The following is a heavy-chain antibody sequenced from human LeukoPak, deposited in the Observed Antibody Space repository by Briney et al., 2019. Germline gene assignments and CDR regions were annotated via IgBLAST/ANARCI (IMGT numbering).Heavy chain of an antibody. CDR1: GFTLRSYW. CDR3: AKVPRGYYYGSGSYYPMDV. V-gene: IGHV3-23*01. Sequence: GGSLRLSCAASGFTLRSYWTRWVRQAPGKGREGVSGISGSGGRKYYADAVKGRFNISRDNSKNTLYLQMNSLRAEDTAVYYCAKVPRGYYYGSGSYYPMDVWGKGTTVTVPS. CDR2: ISGSGGRK. D-gene: IGHD3-10*01. J-gene: IGHJ6*03.